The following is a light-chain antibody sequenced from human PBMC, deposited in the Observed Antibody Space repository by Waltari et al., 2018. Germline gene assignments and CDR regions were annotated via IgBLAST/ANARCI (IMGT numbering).Light chain of an antibody. J-gene: IGKJ4*01. V-gene: IGKV3-11*01. Sequence: EIVLTQSPATLSLSPGVRATLSYSASQCVSNYLAWYQQTSGQAPRLPIYDASNRATSIPARFSGGGSGTDFTLTISSLEPEDFAVYYCQQRSDWLLTFGGGTKVEIK. CDR1: QCVSNY. CDR3: QQRSDWLLT. CDR2: DAS.